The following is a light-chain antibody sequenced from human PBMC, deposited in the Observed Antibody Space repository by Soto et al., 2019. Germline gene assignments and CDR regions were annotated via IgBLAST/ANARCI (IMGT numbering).Light chain of an antibody. Sequence: DIQMTQSPSSLSASVGDAVTITCRASQTINSYLNWYQQRPGRAPKLLISVASTLQSGVPVRFSGGGFGTDFTLTISNVQPEDLATYYCQQSYGSPYTFGQGTKLEIK. J-gene: IGKJ2*01. CDR3: QQSYGSPYT. V-gene: IGKV1-39*01. CDR1: QTINSY. CDR2: VAS.